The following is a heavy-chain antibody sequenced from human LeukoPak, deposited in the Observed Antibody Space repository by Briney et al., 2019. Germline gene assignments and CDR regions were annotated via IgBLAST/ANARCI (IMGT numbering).Heavy chain of an antibody. Sequence: GGSLRLSCAASGFTFSSYGMHWVRQAPGKGLEWVAFIRYDGSNKYYADSVKGRFTISRDNSKNTLYLQMNSLRAEDTAVYYCAKVMPLYQLQWGLYDYWGQGTLVTVSS. CDR2: IRYDGSNK. J-gene: IGHJ4*02. D-gene: IGHD2-2*01. CDR3: AKVMPLYQLQWGLYDY. V-gene: IGHV3-30*02. CDR1: GFTFSSYG.